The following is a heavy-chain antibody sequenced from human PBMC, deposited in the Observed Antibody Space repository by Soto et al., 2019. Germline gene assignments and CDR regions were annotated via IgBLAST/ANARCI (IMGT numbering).Heavy chain of an antibody. Sequence: XETRSLTCAVSGCSMSSTSWWSWVRQPPVKGLEWIGAIYFSGTTKFNRSLKSRISMLVEKSKNHFSLTLTSVTAADTAVYYFGRAGRRFYGMDVWGHGATVTVSS. CDR2: IYFSGTT. V-gene: IGHV4-4*02. J-gene: IGHJ6*02. CDR3: GRAGRRFYGMDV. CDR1: GCSMSSTSW.